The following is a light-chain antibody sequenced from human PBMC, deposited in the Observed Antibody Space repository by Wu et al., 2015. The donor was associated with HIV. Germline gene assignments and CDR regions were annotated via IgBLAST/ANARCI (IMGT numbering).Light chain of an antibody. J-gene: IGKJ2*01. Sequence: EIVMTQSPATLSVSPGERATLSCRASQSVSSNLAWYQQKPGQAPRLLIYGASSRATDIPHRFSGSGSGTDFTLTISRLEPEDFAVYYCQQYGSSPRTFGQGTKLEIK. CDR1: QSVSSN. V-gene: IGKV3-20*01. CDR3: QQYGSSPRT. CDR2: GAS.